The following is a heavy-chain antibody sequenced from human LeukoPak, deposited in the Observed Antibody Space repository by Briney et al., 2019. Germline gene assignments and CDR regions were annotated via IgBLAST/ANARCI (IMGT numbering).Heavy chain of an antibody. J-gene: IGHJ4*02. CDR1: GFTFSSYG. CDR3: ARASGSFDY. CDR2: IWSDGSNK. D-gene: IGHD1-26*01. V-gene: IGHV3-33*01. Sequence: GGSLRLSCEASGFTFSSYGIHWVRQAPGKGLEWVAVIWSDGSNKYYADSVKGRFTISRDNSKNTLYLQLNSLRAEDTAVYYCARASGSFDYWGQGTLVTVSS.